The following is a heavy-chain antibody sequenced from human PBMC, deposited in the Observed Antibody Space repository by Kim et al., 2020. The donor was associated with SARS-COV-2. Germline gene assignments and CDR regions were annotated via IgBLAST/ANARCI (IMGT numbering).Heavy chain of an antibody. CDR3: ARGGIMSSGAFNGFDL. V-gene: IGHV4-39*07. Sequence: SLKSRVTVSVDTSRNQFSLKLSSVTAADTAVYYCARGGIMSSGAFNGFDLWGQGTMVTVSS. D-gene: IGHD3-16*01. J-gene: IGHJ3*01.